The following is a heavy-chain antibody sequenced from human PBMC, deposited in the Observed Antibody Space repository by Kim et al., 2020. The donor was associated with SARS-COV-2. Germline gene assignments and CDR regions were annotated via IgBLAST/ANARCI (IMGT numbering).Heavy chain of an antibody. CDR1: GYTFTSYY. CDR2: INPSGGST. CDR3: ARGLGIAAAAPPRNAFDI. V-gene: IGHV1-46*01. J-gene: IGHJ3*02. D-gene: IGHD6-13*01. Sequence: ASVKVSCKASGYTFTSYYMHWVRQAPGQGLEWMGIINPSGGSTSYAQKFQGRVTMTRDTSTSTVYMELSSLRSEDTAVYYCARGLGIAAAAPPRNAFDIWGQGTMVTVSS.